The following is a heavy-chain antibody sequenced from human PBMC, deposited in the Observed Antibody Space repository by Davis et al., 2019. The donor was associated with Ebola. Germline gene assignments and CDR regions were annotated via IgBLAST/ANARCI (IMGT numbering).Heavy chain of an antibody. V-gene: IGHV4-59*01. D-gene: IGHD2-2*01. Sequence: SETLSLTCTVSGGSISSYYWSWIRQPPGKGLEWIGYIYYSGSTNYNPSLKSRVTISVDTSKNQFSLKLSSVTAADTAVYYCAGTQLLGGWFDPWGQGTLVTVSS. CDR1: GGSISSYY. CDR2: IYYSGST. CDR3: AGTQLLGGWFDP. J-gene: IGHJ5*02.